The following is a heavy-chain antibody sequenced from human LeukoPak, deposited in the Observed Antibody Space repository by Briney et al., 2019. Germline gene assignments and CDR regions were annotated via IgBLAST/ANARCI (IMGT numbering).Heavy chain of an antibody. CDR2: ISAYNGST. CDR3: ARVEEEVVRGVGGINWFDP. V-gene: IGHV1-18*04. D-gene: IGHD3-16*01. J-gene: IGHJ5*02. Sequence: ASVKVSCKASGYTFTSYGINWVRQAPGQGLEWMGWISAYNGSTNYAQKLQGRVTMTTDTSTSTAYMELRSLRSDATAVSYYARVEEEVVRGVGGINWFDPWGQGTLVTVSS. CDR1: GYTFTSYG.